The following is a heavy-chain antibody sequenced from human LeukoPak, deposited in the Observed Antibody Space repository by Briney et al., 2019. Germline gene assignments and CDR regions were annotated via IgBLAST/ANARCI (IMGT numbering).Heavy chain of an antibody. CDR2: ISWNSGSI. CDR3: AKSPVTIAVAGCFDY. Sequence: SLKISCKGSGYSFDDYAMHWVRQAPGKGLEWVSGISWNSGSIGYADSVKGRFTISRDNAKNSLYLQMNSLRAEDTALYYCAKSPVTIAVAGCFDYWGQGTLVTVSS. J-gene: IGHJ4*02. CDR1: GYSFDDYA. V-gene: IGHV3-9*01. D-gene: IGHD6-19*01.